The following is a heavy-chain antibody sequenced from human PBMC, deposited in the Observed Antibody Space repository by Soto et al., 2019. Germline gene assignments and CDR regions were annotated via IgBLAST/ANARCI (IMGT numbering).Heavy chain of an antibody. J-gene: IGHJ4*02. CDR2: IIPMFGIV. V-gene: IGHV1-69*12. CDR3: AGEVGGTGLQF. D-gene: IGHD3-9*01. CDR1: GGNFNNYG. Sequence: QVQLVQSGTEARKPGSSVKVSCETSGGNFNNYGFNWVRQVPGQRLEWMGGIIPMFGIVKVGQIFQPRVALTADHSTGKAYMELTRLRPEDTAVYYCAGEVGGTGLQFWGQGTLVIVSS.